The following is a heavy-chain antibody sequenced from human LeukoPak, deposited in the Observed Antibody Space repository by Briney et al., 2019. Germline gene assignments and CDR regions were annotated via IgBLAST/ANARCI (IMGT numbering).Heavy chain of an antibody. Sequence: PGGSLRLSCAASGFTFSSYWMHWVRQAPGTGLVLVSRINSDGSSTSYSDSVRDRFTISRDNAKNTLYLQMNSLRAEDTAVYYCAREEQEDGYCSSTSCYFDYWGQGTLVTVSS. J-gene: IGHJ4*02. CDR2: INSDGSST. CDR3: AREEQEDGYCSSTSCYFDY. V-gene: IGHV3-74*01. CDR1: GFTFSSYW. D-gene: IGHD2-2*03.